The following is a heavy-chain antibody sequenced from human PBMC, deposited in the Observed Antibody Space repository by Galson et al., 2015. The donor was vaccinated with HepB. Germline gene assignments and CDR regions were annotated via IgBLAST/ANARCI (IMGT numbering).Heavy chain of an antibody. D-gene: IGHD3-10*01. J-gene: IGHJ3*01. CDR2: ISGSGAGT. CDR1: GFTFTNFA. CDR3: AKDSLRDYFGSGTLWAFDV. V-gene: IGHV3-23*01. Sequence: SLRLSCAASGFTFTNFAMNWVRQAPGKGLEWVSGISGSGAGTYYADPVKGRFTISRDNSKNTLYLQMSSPRAEDTAIYYCAKDSLRDYFGSGTLWAFDVWGQGTMVTVSS.